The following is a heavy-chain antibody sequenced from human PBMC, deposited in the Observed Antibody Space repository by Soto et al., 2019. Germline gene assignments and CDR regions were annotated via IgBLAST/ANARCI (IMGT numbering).Heavy chain of an antibody. CDR3: CQGTMVRGENNWFDP. V-gene: IGHV1-69*02. J-gene: IGHJ5*02. CDR1: GGTFSSYT. D-gene: IGHD3-10*01. Sequence: QVQLVQSGAEVKKPGSSVKVSCKASGGTFSSYTINWVRQAPGQGLEWMGRIIPILGIADYAQKFQGRFTIIADKSTSRDYLELSSLRSEDTAVYSCCQGTMVRGENNWFDPWGQGSLVTVST. CDR2: IIPILGIA.